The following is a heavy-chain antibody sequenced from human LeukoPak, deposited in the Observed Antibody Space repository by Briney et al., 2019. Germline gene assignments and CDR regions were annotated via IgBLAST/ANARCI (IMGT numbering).Heavy chain of an antibody. CDR1: GFTFSTYW. J-gene: IGHJ4*02. Sequence: GGSLRLSCAASGFTFSTYWMSWVRQAPGKGLEWVSGISDGGGRTFYAESVKGRFTVSRDNSKNTLYLRMNSLRAEDTAIYYCTKNQILDDTGSWYAYWGQGTLVTVSS. D-gene: IGHD6-13*01. CDR2: ISDGGGRT. V-gene: IGHV3-23*01. CDR3: TKNQILDDTGSWYAY.